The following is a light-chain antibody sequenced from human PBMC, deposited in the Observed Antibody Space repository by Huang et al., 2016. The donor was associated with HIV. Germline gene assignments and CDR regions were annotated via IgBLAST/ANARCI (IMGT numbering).Light chain of an antibody. J-gene: IGKJ1*01. CDR3: MRRLQTPPWT. CDR1: QSLLHSNGYNY. Sequence: DIVMTQSPLSLPVTPGEPASISCRSSQSLLHSNGYNYLDWYLQKPGQSPQLLIYLASHRATGVPDRFSGSGSGTDFTLINSRVEAEDVGVYYCMRRLQTPPWTFGQGTKVEIK. CDR2: LAS. V-gene: IGKV2-28*01.